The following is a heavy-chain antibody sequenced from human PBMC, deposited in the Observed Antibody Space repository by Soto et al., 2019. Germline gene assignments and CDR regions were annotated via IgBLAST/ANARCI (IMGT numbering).Heavy chain of an antibody. CDR1: GVTLSNYA. V-gene: IGHV3-30*04. CDR3: ARPSRSPYSCYHGMDV. CDR2: VSSDGSNK. D-gene: IGHD2-15*01. J-gene: IGHJ6*02. Sequence: GGSLRLSCTASGVTLSNYAIHWVRQAPGKGLEWVSVVSSDGSNKYYADSVKGRFTGSRDNSKSTLYLQMNSLRAEDTAVYYCARPSRSPYSCYHGMDVWGQGTSVTVSS.